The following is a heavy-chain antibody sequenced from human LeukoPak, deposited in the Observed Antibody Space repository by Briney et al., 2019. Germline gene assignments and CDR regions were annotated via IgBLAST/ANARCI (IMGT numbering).Heavy chain of an antibody. CDR2: ISGSGGST. CDR3: AKRGGGGSDYYYDSSGYYS. D-gene: IGHD3-22*01. Sequence: GGSLRLSCAASGFTFSSYGMSWVRQAPGKGLEWVSAISGSGGSTYYADSVKGRFTISRDNSKNTLYLQMSSLRAEDTAVYYCAKRGGGGSDYYYDSSGYYSWGQGTLVTVSS. J-gene: IGHJ4*02. CDR1: GFTFSSYG. V-gene: IGHV3-23*01.